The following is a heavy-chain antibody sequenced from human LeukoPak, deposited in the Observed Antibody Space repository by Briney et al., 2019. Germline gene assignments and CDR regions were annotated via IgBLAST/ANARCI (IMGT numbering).Heavy chain of an antibody. Sequence: PGGSLRLSCAASEFSVGSNYMTWVRQAPGRGLEWVSSISSSSSYVYYADSVKGRFTISRDNAKNSLYLQMNSLRAEDTAVYYCARVLEAAAFDYWGQGTLVTVSS. CDR3: ARVLEAAAFDY. CDR2: ISSSSSYV. CDR1: EFSVGSNY. V-gene: IGHV3-21*01. D-gene: IGHD6-13*01. J-gene: IGHJ4*02.